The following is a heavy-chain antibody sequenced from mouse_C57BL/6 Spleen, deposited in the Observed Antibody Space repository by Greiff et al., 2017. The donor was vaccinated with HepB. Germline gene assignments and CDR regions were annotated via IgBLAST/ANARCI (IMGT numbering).Heavy chain of an antibody. CDR3: ARATWFAY. CDR1: GFTFSDYG. Sequence: EVKLMESGGGLVKPGGSLKLSCAASGFTFSDYGMHWVRQAPEKGLEWVAYISSGSSTIYYADTVKGRFTISRDNAKNTLFLQMTSLGSEDTAMYYCARATWFAYWGQGTLVTVSA. V-gene: IGHV5-17*01. CDR2: ISSGSSTI. J-gene: IGHJ3*01.